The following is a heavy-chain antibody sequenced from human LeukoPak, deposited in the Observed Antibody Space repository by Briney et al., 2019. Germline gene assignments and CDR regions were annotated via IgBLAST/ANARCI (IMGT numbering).Heavy chain of an antibody. J-gene: IGHJ3*02. CDR3: AVEVLLKARGAFDI. CDR1: GYTFTSYA. V-gene: IGHV1-3*01. CDR2: INAGNGNT. D-gene: IGHD3-10*01. Sequence: VASVKVSCKASGYTFTSYAMHWVRQAPGHRLEWMGWINAGNGNTKYSQKFQGRVTITRDTSASTAYMELSSLRSEETGVYYCAVEVLLKARGAFDIWGQGTMVTVSS.